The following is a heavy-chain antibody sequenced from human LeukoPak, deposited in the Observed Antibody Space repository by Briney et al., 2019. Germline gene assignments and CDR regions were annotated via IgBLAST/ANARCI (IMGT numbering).Heavy chain of an antibody. CDR2: IYYSGST. J-gene: IGHJ1*01. Sequence: PSETLSLTCTVSGGSISSYYWSWIRQPPGKGLEWIGYIYYSGSTNYNPSLKSRVTISVDTSKNQFSLKLSSVTAADTAVYYCARHFLSDRAQLLSKRGYFQHWGQGTLVTVSS. CDR3: ARHFLSDRAQLLSKRGYFQH. D-gene: IGHD2-2*01. V-gene: IGHV4-59*08. CDR1: GGSISSYY.